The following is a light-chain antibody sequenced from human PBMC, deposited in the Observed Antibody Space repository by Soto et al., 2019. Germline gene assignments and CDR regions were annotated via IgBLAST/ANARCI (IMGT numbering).Light chain of an antibody. J-gene: IGLJ1*01. CDR1: SSDVGGYNY. CDR2: DVS. V-gene: IGLV2-11*01. Sequence: QSALTQPRSVSGSPGQSVTISCTGTSSDVGGYNYVSWYQQHPGKAPKLMIYDVSKRPSGVPDRFSGSKSGNTASLPSSGLQAEDEADYSCCSYAGSYSYVFGTGTKLTVL. CDR3: CSYAGSYSYV.